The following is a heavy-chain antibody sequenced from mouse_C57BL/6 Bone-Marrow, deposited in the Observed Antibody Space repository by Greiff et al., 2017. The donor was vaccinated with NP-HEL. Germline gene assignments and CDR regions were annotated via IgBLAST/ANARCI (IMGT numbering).Heavy chain of an antibody. V-gene: IGHV1-59*01. J-gene: IGHJ3*01. Sequence: VKLQQPGAELVRPGTSVKLSCKASGYTFTSYWMHWVKQRPGQGLEWIGVIDPSDSYTNYNQKFKGKATLTVDTSSSTAYMQLSSLTSEDSAVYYCARYYGGFAYWGQGTLVTVSA. CDR2: IDPSDSYT. CDR1: GYTFTSYW. D-gene: IGHD1-1*01. CDR3: ARYYGGFAY.